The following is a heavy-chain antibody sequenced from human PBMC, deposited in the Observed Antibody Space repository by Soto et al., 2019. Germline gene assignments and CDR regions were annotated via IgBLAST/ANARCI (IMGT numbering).Heavy chain of an antibody. D-gene: IGHD6-6*01. V-gene: IGHV3-23*01. CDR2: ISASGGST. J-gene: IGHJ6*02. CDR3: AKVEQTLEYSSSLGAWDWHYYGMDV. Sequence: PGGSLRLSCAASGFTFSSYAMSWVRQAPGKGLEWVSAISASGGSTYYADSVKGRFTISRDNSKNTLVLQMNSLRAEDTAVYYCAKVEQTLEYSSSLGAWDWHYYGMDVWGQGTTVTVSS. CDR1: GFTFSSYA.